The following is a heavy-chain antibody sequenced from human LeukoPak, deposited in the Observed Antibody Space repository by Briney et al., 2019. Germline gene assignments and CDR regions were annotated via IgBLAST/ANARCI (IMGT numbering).Heavy chain of an antibody. V-gene: IGHV4-31*03. CDR1: GGSISSGGYY. Sequence: SETLSLTCTVSGGSISSGGYYWSWIRQHPGKGLEWIGYIYYSGSTYYNPSLKSRVTISVDTSKNQFSLKLSSVTAADTAVYYCARAQIAARSFDYWGQGTLSPSPQ. D-gene: IGHD6-6*01. CDR2: IYYSGST. J-gene: IGHJ4*02. CDR3: ARAQIAARSFDY.